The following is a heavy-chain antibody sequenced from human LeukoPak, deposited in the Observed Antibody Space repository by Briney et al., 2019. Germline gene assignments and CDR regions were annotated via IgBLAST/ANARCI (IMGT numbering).Heavy chain of an antibody. Sequence: PGGSLRLSCAASGFIFSSYSMSWVRQAPGKGLEWVSYISSGSSTIYYADSVKGRFTISRDNSKNTLYLQMNSLRAEDTAVYYCARRNIVATIKGNWYFDLWGRGTLVTVSS. D-gene: IGHD5-12*01. V-gene: IGHV3-48*01. CDR1: GFIFSSYS. CDR3: ARRNIVATIKGNWYFDL. J-gene: IGHJ2*01. CDR2: ISSGSSTI.